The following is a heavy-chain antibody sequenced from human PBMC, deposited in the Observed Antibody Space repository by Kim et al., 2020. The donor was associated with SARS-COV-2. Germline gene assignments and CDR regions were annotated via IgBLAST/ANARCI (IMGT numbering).Heavy chain of an antibody. CDR2: IIPIFGTA. J-gene: IGHJ6*02. CDR3: ARDGPPGRNYGPEEGYGMDV. Sequence: SVKVSCKASGGTFSSYAISWVRQAPGQGLEWMGGIIPIFGTANYAQKFQGRVTITADESTSTAYMELSSLRSEDTAVYYCARDGPPGRNYGPEEGYGMDVWGQGTTVTVSS. V-gene: IGHV1-69*13. D-gene: IGHD4-4*01. CDR1: GGTFSSYA.